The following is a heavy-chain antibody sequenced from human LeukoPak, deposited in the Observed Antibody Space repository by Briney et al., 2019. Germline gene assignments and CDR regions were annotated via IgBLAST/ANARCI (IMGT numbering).Heavy chain of an antibody. CDR1: GFTFSSYA. Sequence: GGSLRLSCAASGFTFSSYAMHWVRQAPGKGLEWVAVISYDGSNKKYADSVKGRFTISRDNSKNTLYLQMNSLRAEDTAVYYCAKDRESYYDSSAGLWENWGQGTLVTVSS. V-gene: IGHV3-30*04. CDR3: AKDRESYYDSSAGLWEN. CDR2: ISYDGSNK. J-gene: IGHJ4*02. D-gene: IGHD3-22*01.